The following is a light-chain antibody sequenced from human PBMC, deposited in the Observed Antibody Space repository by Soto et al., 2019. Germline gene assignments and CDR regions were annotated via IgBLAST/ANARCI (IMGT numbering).Light chain of an antibody. Sequence: EIVLTQSPGTLSLSPGERATFSGRAIQRVGGGTLAWYQQKPGQAPRLLIYGASSRATGIPDRFSGSGSGTDFTLTISRLEPEDFAVYYCQQYGSSPLYTFGQGTKLEIK. J-gene: IGKJ2*01. V-gene: IGKV3-20*01. CDR1: QRVGGGT. CDR3: QQYGSSPLYT. CDR2: GAS.